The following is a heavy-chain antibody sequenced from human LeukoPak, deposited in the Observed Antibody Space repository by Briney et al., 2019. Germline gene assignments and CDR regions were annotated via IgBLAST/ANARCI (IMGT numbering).Heavy chain of an antibody. J-gene: IGHJ4*02. CDR3: ARVDSSGYYLGRIDY. D-gene: IGHD3-22*01. CDR1: GGSISSRNYY. CDR2: IYSSGST. Sequence: SETLSLTCTVSGGSISSRNYYWGWIRQPPGKGLEWIGSIYSSGSTYYNPSLKSRVTVSLDTSKNQFSLKLSSVTAADTAVYYCARVDSSGYYLGRIDYWGQGTLVTVSS. V-gene: IGHV4-39*07.